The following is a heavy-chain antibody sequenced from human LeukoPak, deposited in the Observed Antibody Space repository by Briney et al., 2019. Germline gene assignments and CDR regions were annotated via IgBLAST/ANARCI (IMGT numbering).Heavy chain of an antibody. CDR2: IYTSGST. Sequence: SETLSLTCTVSGGSISSGSYYWSWIRQPAGKGLEWIGRIYTSGSTNYNPSLKRRVNISVDTSKNQFSLKLSSVTAADTAVYYCARHMIRERYYNWFDPWGQGTLVTVSS. J-gene: IGHJ5*02. D-gene: IGHD3-10*01. V-gene: IGHV4-61*02. CDR1: GGSISSGSYY. CDR3: ARHMIRERYYNWFDP.